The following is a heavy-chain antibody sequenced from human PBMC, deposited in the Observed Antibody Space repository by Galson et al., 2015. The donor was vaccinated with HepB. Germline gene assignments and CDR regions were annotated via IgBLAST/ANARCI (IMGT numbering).Heavy chain of an antibody. D-gene: IGHD1-20*01. V-gene: IGHV1-2*02. CDR3: ARSSLYQWNGYDAFDI. CDR1: GYTFTHYY. CDR2: VNPNGGGT. Sequence: SVKVSCKASGYTFTHYYIHWVRQAPGQGLEWLGWVNPNGGGTDYAQKFQGRVTLTGDTAISTAYMALSDMKSDDTAVYYCARSSLYQWNGYDAFDIWGQGTLVTVSS. J-gene: IGHJ3*02.